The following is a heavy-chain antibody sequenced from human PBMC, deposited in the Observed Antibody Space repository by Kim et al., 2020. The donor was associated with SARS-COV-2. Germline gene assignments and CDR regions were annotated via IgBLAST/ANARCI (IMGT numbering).Heavy chain of an antibody. Sequence: SETLSLTCAVSGGSISSSNWWSWVRQPPGKGLEWIGEIYHSGSTNYNPSLKSRVTISVDKSKNQFSLKLSSVTAADTAVYYCARVHGSGWSGTPYYYYGMDVWGQGTPVTVSS. CDR2: IYHSGST. V-gene: IGHV4-4*02. CDR3: ARVHGSGWSGTPYYYYGMDV. J-gene: IGHJ6*02. CDR1: GGSISSSNW. D-gene: IGHD6-19*01.